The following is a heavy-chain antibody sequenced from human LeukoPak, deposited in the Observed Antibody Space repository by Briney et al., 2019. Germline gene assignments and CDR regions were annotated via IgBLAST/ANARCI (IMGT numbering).Heavy chain of an antibody. J-gene: IGHJ4*02. D-gene: IGHD5-24*01. Sequence: GGSLRLSCAASGFTFSTYWISWVRQAPGKGLEWVAKIKQDGSEKYYVDSVKGRFTISRDNAKNSLYLQMNSLRAEDTAIYYCARTREGHYFDNWGQGSLVTVPS. V-gene: IGHV3-7*01. CDR3: ARTREGHYFDN. CDR2: IKQDGSEK. CDR1: GFTFSTYW.